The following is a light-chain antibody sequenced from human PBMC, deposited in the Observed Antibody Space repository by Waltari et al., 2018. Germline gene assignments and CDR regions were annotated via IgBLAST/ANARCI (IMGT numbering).Light chain of an antibody. Sequence: EIVMTQSPATLSVSPGERATLSCRASQSVSSNLAWYQQKPGQAPRLLIYGVSTRATGIPARFSGSGSGTEFTLTISSLQSEDFAVYYCQQYNNWPPMYTFGQGTKLEIK. CDR3: QQYNNWPPMYT. CDR2: GVS. CDR1: QSVSSN. J-gene: IGKJ2*01. V-gene: IGKV3-15*01.